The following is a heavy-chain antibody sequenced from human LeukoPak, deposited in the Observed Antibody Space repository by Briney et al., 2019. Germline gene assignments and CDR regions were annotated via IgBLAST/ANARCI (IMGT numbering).Heavy chain of an antibody. Sequence: PSETLSLTCTVSGGSISSGDYYWSWIRQPPGKGLEWIGYIYYSGSTYYNPSPKSRVTISVDTSKNQFSLKLSSVTAADTAVYYCARESRLRLGELSLGGIDYWGQGTLVTVSS. D-gene: IGHD3-16*02. J-gene: IGHJ4*02. CDR3: ARESRLRLGELSLGGIDY. CDR1: GGSISSGDYY. CDR2: IYYSGST. V-gene: IGHV4-30-4*08.